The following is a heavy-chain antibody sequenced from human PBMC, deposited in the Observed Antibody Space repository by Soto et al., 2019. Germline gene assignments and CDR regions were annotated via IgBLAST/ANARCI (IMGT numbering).Heavy chain of an antibody. CDR1: GSTCSSYD. D-gene: IGHD2-8*02. CDR2: ILVGGST. Sequence: PGGSLRLSCAASGSTCSSYDMSWVRQAPGKGLEWVSTILVGGSTHYPDSVKGRFTISRDNSKNTVFLQMNSLTAGDTAVYYCAKATATGGGAFDICGQGTMVTVSS. J-gene: IGHJ3*02. CDR3: AKATATGGGAFDI. V-gene: IGHV3-23*01.